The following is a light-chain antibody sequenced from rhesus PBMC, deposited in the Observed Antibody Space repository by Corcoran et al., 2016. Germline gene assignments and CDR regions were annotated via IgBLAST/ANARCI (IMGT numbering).Light chain of an antibody. Sequence: DIQMTQSPSSLSASVGDRVTITCRASQGISNWLAWYQQKPGKPPKLLIYRASNLETGVPSRFSGSGTGTDFTLTISSLQPEDIATYYFQQHDNSPYSFGQGTKVEIK. J-gene: IGKJ2*01. CDR3: QQHDNSPYS. CDR2: RAS. V-gene: IGKV1-69*01. CDR1: QGISNW.